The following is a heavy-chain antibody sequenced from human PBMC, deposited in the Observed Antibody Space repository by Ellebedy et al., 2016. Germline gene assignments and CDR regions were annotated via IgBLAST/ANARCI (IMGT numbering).Heavy chain of an antibody. CDR2: IIPIFGTA. Sequence: ASVKVSCKASGGTFSGYAISWVRQAPGQGLEWMGGIIPIFGTANYAQKFQGRVAITADESTSTAYMELSSLRSEDTAVYYCASSGPPYGDYLFYWGQGTLVTVSS. CDR3: ASSGPPYGDYLFY. V-gene: IGHV1-69*13. D-gene: IGHD4-17*01. CDR1: GGTFSGYA. J-gene: IGHJ4*02.